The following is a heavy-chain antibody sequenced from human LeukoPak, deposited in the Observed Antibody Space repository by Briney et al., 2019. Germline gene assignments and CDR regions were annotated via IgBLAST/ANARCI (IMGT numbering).Heavy chain of an antibody. D-gene: IGHD4-11*01. CDR3: ASTTVKARWFDP. CDR2: INHSGST. V-gene: IGHV4-34*01. Sequence: PETLSLTCAVYGGSFSGYYWSWIRQPPGKGLEWIGEINHSGSTNYNPSLKSRVTISVDTSKNQFSLKLSSVTAADTAVYYCASTTVKARWFDPWGQGTLVTVSS. J-gene: IGHJ5*02. CDR1: GGSFSGYY.